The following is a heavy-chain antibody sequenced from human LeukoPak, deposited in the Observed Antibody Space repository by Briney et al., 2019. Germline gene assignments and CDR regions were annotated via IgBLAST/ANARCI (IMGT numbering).Heavy chain of an antibody. CDR3: ATDVRTGGIYGMDV. CDR2: FDPEDGET. CDR1: GYTLTEFS. J-gene: IGHJ6*02. Sequence: ASVKVSCKVSGYTLTEFSMQWVRQAPGKGLEWMGGFDPEDGETIYAQKFQGRVTMTEDTYKDTAYMELSSMRSEDTAVYYCATDVRTGGIYGMDVWGQGTTVTVSS. V-gene: IGHV1-24*01.